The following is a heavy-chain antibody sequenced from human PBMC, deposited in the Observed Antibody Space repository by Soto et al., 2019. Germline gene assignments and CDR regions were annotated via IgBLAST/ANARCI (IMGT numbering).Heavy chain of an antibody. J-gene: IGHJ6*02. Sequence: QVQLEQSGAEVKKPGSSVKVSCKASGGTFSTSAISWVRQAPGQGLEWRGGIMPILRTPDYAQKFHGRVTVTAEESASTASIESRGLRSDDTAVYYCSRDRVRQQLGVNYYKMLEVWGQGNTVTVPS. CDR1: GGTFSTSA. CDR2: IMPILRTP. V-gene: IGHV1-69*13. CDR3: SRDRVRQQLGVNYYKMLEV. D-gene: IGHD1-26*01.